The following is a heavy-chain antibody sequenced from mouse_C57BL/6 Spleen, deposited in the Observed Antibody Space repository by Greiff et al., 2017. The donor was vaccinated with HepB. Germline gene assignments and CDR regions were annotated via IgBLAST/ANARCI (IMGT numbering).Heavy chain of an antibody. V-gene: IGHV1-64*01. CDR3: AIYGYDGYWYFDV. CDR2: IHPNSGST. Sequence: QVQLQQPGAELVKPGASVKLSCKASGYTFTSYWMHWVKQRPGQGLEWIGMIHPNSGSTNYNEKFKSKATLTVDKSSSTAYMQLSSLTSEDSAVYYCAIYGYDGYWYFDVWGTGTTVTVSS. J-gene: IGHJ1*03. CDR1: GYTFTSYW. D-gene: IGHD2-2*01.